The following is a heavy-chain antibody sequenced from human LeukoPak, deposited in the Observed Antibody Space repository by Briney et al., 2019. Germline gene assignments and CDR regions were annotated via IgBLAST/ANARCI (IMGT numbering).Heavy chain of an antibody. CDR2: ISHDERTK. J-gene: IGHJ4*02. CDR1: GFNFDNYA. V-gene: IGHV3-30*04. CDR3: ARPSPPGDGYNPPDY. Sequence: GGSLKLSCVASGFNFDNYAMHWVRQPLGKGLEWVAVISHDERTKYYADSMKGRITISRDNSKNTVFLQMNNLRTEDTAVYFCARPSPPGDGYNPPDYWGQGTLVTVSS. D-gene: IGHD5-24*01.